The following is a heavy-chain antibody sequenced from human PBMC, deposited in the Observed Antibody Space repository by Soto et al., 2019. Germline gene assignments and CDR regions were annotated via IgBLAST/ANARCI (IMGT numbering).Heavy chain of an antibody. CDR2: IYYSGST. D-gene: IGHD3-9*01. CDR3: ARQLRYFDWLNRAYFDY. CDR1: GGSISSYY. J-gene: IGHJ4*02. Sequence: SETLSLTCTVSGGSISSYYWSWIRQPPGKGLEWIGYIYYSGSTNYNPSLKSRVTISVDTSKNQFSLKLSSVTAADTAVYYCARQLRYFDWLNRAYFDYWGQGTLVTVSS. V-gene: IGHV4-59*08.